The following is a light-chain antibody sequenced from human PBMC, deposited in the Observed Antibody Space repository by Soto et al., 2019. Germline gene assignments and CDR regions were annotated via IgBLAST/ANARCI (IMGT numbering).Light chain of an antibody. Sequence: EIQMTQSPSTLSASVVDRFTITFLASQTIDSWLAWYQQRPGKPPNLLIYKASTLASGVPSRFSGSGSGTEFTLTINSLQPDDFATYYCQQYHIYSGTFGQGTKVDIK. J-gene: IGKJ1*01. CDR1: QTIDSW. CDR3: QQYHIYSGT. CDR2: KAS. V-gene: IGKV1-5*03.